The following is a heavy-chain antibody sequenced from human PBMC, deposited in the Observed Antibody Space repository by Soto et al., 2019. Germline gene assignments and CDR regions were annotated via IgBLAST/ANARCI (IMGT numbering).Heavy chain of an antibody. Sequence: QVQLVESGGGVVQPGRSLRLSCAASGFTFSSYGMHWVRQAPGKGLEWVAVIWYDGSNKYYADSVKGRFTISRDNSKNTLYLQMNSLRAEDTAVYYCARDGGVRGMDVRGQGTTVTVSS. D-gene: IGHD3-16*01. CDR1: GFTFSSYG. CDR2: IWYDGSNK. CDR3: ARDGGVRGMDV. V-gene: IGHV3-33*01. J-gene: IGHJ6*02.